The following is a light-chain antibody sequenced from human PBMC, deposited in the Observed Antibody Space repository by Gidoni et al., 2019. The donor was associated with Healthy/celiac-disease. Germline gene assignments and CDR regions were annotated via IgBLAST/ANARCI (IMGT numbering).Light chain of an antibody. V-gene: IGKV1-39*01. CDR1: QSISSY. CDR2: AAS. Sequence: DIQRTQSPSSLSASVGDRVTITCRASQSISSYLTWYQQKPGKAPKLLIYAASSLQSGVPSRFSGSGSVTDFTLTIRSLQPEDFATYYCQQSYSTPYTFGQGTKLEIK. CDR3: QQSYSTPYT. J-gene: IGKJ2*01.